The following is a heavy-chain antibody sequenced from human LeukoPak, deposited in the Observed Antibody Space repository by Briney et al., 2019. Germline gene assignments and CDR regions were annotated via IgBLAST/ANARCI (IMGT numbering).Heavy chain of an antibody. J-gene: IGHJ4*02. CDR2: ISSSSSYI. V-gene: IGHV3-21*01. CDR3: ARDIGTPYYYDSSGYSILY. CDR1: GFTFSSYS. Sequence: GGSLRLSCAASGFTFSSYSMNWVRQAPGKGLEWVSSISSSSSYIYYADSVKGRFTISRDNAKNSLYLQMNSLRAEDTAVYYCARDIGTPYYYDSSGYSILYWGQGTVVTVSS. D-gene: IGHD3-22*01.